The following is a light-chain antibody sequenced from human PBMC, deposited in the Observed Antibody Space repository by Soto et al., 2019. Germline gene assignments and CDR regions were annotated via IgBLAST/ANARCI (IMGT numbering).Light chain of an antibody. CDR3: QQYGSSPRP. Sequence: EIVWTQSPGTLSMYKGERATLSCRASQNVGSRYLAWYQQKPGQAPRLLIYGTSNRATGIPDRFSGSGSGTDFSLTISSLEPGDLAVYYCQQYGSSPRPFGQGTKADIK. CDR2: GTS. CDR1: QNVGSRY. J-gene: IGKJ1*01. V-gene: IGKV3-20*01.